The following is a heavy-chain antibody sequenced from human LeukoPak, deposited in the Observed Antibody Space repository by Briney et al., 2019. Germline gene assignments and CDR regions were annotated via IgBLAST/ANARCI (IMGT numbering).Heavy chain of an antibody. CDR3: ARWRNYDILTGYSHGYYFDY. D-gene: IGHD3-9*01. CDR1: GGSISSSSYY. Sequence: SETLSLTCTVSGGSISSSSYYWGWIRQPPGKGLEWIGSIYYSGSTYYNPSLESRVTISVDTSKNQFSLKLSSVTAADTAVYYCARWRNYDILTGYSHGYYFDYWGQGTLVTVSS. CDR2: IYYSGST. J-gene: IGHJ4*02. V-gene: IGHV4-39*01.